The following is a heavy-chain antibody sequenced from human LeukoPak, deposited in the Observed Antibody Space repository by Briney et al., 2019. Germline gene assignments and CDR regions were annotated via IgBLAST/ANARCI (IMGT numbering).Heavy chain of an antibody. CDR2: ISSSSGTI. V-gene: IGHV3-48*02. J-gene: IGHJ5*02. CDR3: ARDVYIAAHLGNWFDP. CDR1: GFTFSSYS. D-gene: IGHD6-6*01. Sequence: GGSLRLSCAASGFTFSSYSMNWVRQAPGKGLEWVSYISSSSGTIYYADSVKGRFTISRDNAKNSLYLQMNSLRDEDTAVYYCARDVYIAAHLGNWFDPWGQGTLVTVSS.